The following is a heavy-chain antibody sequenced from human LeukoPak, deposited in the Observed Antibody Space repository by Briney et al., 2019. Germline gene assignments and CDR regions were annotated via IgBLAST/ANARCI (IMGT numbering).Heavy chain of an antibody. V-gene: IGHV1-18*01. CDR3: ASPTIDGYNKYGMDV. D-gene: IGHD5-24*01. CDR1: GYTFTSYG. CDR2: ISAYNVNT. Sequence: APVKVSCKASGYTFTSYGISWVRQAPGQGLEWMGWISAYNVNTNYVEKLQGRVTMTTDTSTSTAYMELRSLRSDDTAVYYCASPTIDGYNKYGMDVWGQGTTVTVSS. J-gene: IGHJ6*02.